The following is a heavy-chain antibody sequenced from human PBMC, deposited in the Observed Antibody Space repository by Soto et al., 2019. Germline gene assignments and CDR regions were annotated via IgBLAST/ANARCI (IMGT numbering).Heavy chain of an antibody. J-gene: IGHJ1*01. CDR1: GVSVNSYNW. Sequence: QAQLRESGPTLVNPSGTLSLTCAVSGVSVNSYNWWSWMRQSPGKGLEWIGEIFHTGYTNYSPTLQGRVTLSVDNSKNRFSLNLTSVTAADTAIYYWAIHELSGQGHWGQGTQVTVAS. V-gene: IGHV4-4*02. CDR2: IFHTGYT. CDR3: AIHELSGQGH. D-gene: IGHD6-25*01.